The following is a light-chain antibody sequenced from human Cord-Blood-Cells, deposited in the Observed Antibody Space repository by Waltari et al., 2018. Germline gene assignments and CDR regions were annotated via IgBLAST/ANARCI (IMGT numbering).Light chain of an antibody. Sequence: DIVMTRSPDSLAVCLGERATINCKSGHSVLYSSNNKNYLAWYQQKPGQPPKLLIYWASTRESGVPDRFSGSGSGTDFTLTISSLQAEDVAVYYCQQYYSTPQTFGQGTKVEIK. CDR3: QQYYSTPQT. CDR1: HSVLYSSNNKNY. CDR2: WAS. V-gene: IGKV4-1*01. J-gene: IGKJ1*01.